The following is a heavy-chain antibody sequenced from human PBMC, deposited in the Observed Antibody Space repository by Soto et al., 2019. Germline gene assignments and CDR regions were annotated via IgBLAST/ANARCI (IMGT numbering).Heavy chain of an antibody. CDR3: VRGRSYSVYDF. V-gene: IGHV4-4*07. J-gene: IGHJ4*02. D-gene: IGHD5-12*01. CDR1: GGSISGHS. CDR2: IYPSGST. Sequence: SETLSLTCTVSGGSISGHSWVWIRQPAGKGLEWIGHIYPSGSTSYNPSLRSRVTMSLDTSTNKIFLNLTSVTAADTAVFYCVRGRSYSVYDFWGAGTVVTVSS.